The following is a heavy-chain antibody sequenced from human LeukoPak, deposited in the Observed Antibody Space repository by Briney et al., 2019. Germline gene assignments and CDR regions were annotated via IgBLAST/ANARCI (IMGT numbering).Heavy chain of an antibody. CDR1: GFTFDDHG. Sequence: GGSLRLSCAASGFTFDDHGMTWVRHVPGKGLEWVSGINWNGGSTDYADSVKGRFTASRDNAKNSLYLQMNSLRVEDTGLYYCARYLEATETTWHYMDVWGKGTTVIVSS. CDR3: ARYLEATETTWHYMDV. V-gene: IGHV3-20*04. CDR2: INWNGGST. J-gene: IGHJ6*03. D-gene: IGHD1-1*01.